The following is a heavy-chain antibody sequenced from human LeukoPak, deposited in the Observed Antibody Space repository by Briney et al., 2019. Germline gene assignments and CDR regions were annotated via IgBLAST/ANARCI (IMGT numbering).Heavy chain of an antibody. CDR1: GFMFNKYG. CDR2: ISYDGSNT. CDR3: ARDILRVGATLYFDF. V-gene: IGHV3-30*03. D-gene: IGHD1-26*01. Sequence: GGSLRLSCVASGFMFNKYGMSWVRQAPGKGLEWVALISYDGSNTYYAASVKGRFTISRDNSKNTLYLQMNSLRAEDTAIYYCARDILRVGATLYFDFWGQGTLATVSS. J-gene: IGHJ4*02.